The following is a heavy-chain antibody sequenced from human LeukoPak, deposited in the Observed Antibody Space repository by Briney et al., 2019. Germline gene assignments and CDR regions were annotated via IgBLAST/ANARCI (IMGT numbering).Heavy chain of an antibody. CDR2: IKQDGSEK. CDR3: AREPIVVVPAAMMDNWFDP. V-gene: IGHV3-7*01. Sequence: GGSLRLSCAASGFTFSSYWMSWVRQAPGKGQEWVANIKQDGSEKYYVESVKGRFTISRDNAKNSLYLQMNSLRAEDTAVYYCAREPIVVVPAAMMDNWFDPWGQGTLVTVSS. J-gene: IGHJ5*02. CDR1: GFTFSSYW. D-gene: IGHD2-2*01.